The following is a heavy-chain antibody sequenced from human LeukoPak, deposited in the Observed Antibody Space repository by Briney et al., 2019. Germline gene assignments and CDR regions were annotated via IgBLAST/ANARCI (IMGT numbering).Heavy chain of an antibody. CDR2: FDPENGET. J-gene: IGHJ4*02. CDR3: ATLLVPADY. Sequence: GGSLRLSCAASGFTFSSYAMHWVRQAPGKGLEWMGGFDPENGETIYAQKFQGRVTMTEDTSTDTAYMELSSLRSEDTAVYYCATLLVPADYWGQGTLVTVSS. V-gene: IGHV1-24*01. D-gene: IGHD1-26*01. CDR1: GFTFSSYA.